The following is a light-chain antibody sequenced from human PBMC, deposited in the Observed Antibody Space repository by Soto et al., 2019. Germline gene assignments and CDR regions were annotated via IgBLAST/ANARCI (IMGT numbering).Light chain of an antibody. V-gene: IGKV3-20*01. CDR2: GAS. CDR1: QSVSSSY. J-gene: IGKJ3*01. CDR3: QQYGSSPFT. Sequence: EIVLTQSPGTLSLSPGERATLSCRASQSVSSSYLAWYQQKPGQAPRPLIYGASSRATGIPDRFSGSGSGTDFTLTISRLEPEDFAAYYCQQYGSSPFTFGPGTKVDIK.